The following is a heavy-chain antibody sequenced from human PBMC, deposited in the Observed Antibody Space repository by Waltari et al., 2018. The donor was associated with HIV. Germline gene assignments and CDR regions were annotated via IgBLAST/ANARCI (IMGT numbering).Heavy chain of an antibody. J-gene: IGHJ6*02. CDR2: ISSSSSYI. Sequence: EVQLVESGGGLVKPGGSLRLPWAAAGFTLSCDSMNCVVKEPGMGLEWVSSISSSSSYIYYADSVKGRFTISRDNVKNSLYLQMNSLRAEDTAVYYCARDLVVVVPGEGVWGQGTTVTVSS. D-gene: IGHD2-15*01. CDR1: GFTLSCDS. V-gene: IGHV3-21*01. CDR3: ARDLVVVVPGEGV.